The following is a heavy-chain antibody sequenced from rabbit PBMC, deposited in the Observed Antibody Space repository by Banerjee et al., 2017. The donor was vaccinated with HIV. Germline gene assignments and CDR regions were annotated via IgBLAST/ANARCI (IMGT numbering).Heavy chain of an antibody. CDR2: IDPVFGST. D-gene: IGHD2-1*01. Sequence: QEQLEESGGGLVKPEGSLKLSCKASGFDFSSYGVSWVRQAPGKGLEWIGYIDPVFGSTYYASWVNGRFTISSHNAQNTLYLQLNSLTAADTATYFCVRGDYDDYGDYPEWGPGTLVTVS. J-gene: IGHJ4*01. V-gene: IGHV1S47*01. CDR3: VRGDYDDYGDYPE. CDR1: GFDFSSYG.